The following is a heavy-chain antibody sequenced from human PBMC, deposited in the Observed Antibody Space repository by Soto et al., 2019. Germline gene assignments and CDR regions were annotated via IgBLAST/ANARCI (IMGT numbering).Heavy chain of an antibody. CDR1: GGSISSYY. J-gene: IGHJ3*02. Sequence: SETLSLTCTVSGGSISSYYWSWIRQPPGKGLEWIGYIYYSGSTNYNPSLKSRVTISVDTSKNQFSLKLSSVTAADTAVYYCARDQVSYGSGSYYTLRTFAFDIWGQGTMVTVS. V-gene: IGHV4-59*01. CDR3: ARDQVSYGSGSYYTLRTFAFDI. D-gene: IGHD3-10*01. CDR2: IYYSGST.